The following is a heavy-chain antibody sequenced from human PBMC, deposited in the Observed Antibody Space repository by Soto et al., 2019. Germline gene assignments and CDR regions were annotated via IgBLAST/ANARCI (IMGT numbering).Heavy chain of an antibody. J-gene: IGHJ6*02. D-gene: IGHD1-7*01. CDR1: GFTFSSYG. Sequence: GESLKISCAASGFTFSSYGMHWVRQAPGKGLEWVAVIWYDGSNKYYADSVKGRFTISRDNSKNTLYLQMNSLRAEDTAVYYCARDRNYGWFYYYYGMDVWGQGTTVTVSS. CDR2: IWYDGSNK. CDR3: ARDRNYGWFYYYYGMDV. V-gene: IGHV3-33*01.